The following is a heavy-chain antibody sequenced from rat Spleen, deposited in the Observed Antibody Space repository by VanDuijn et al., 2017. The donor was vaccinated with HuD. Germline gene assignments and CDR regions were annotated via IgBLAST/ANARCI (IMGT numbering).Heavy chain of an antibody. J-gene: IGHJ2*01. Sequence: EVQLVESGGGLVQPGRSMKLSCAASRFTFSSYDMAWVRQAPTKGLEWVASISYDDSTTYYRDSVKGRFTISRDNAKSTLYLQMDSPRSEDTATYYCTRGYYFDYWGQGVMVAVSS. V-gene: IGHV5-25*01. CDR3: TRGYYFDY. CDR1: RFTFSSYD. CDR2: ISYDDSTT.